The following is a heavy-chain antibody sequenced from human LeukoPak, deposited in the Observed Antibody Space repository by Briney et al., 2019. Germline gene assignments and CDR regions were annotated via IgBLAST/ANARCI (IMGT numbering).Heavy chain of an antibody. CDR2: IYPGDSDT. CDR1: GYIFTSYW. V-gene: IGHV5-51*01. J-gene: IGHJ4*02. D-gene: IGHD6-6*01. CDR3: ARQTYSSSSIDY. Sequence: GESLKISCQGSGYIFTSYWIGWVRQTPGKGLEWMGIIYPGDSDTRYSASFQGQVTISADKSISTAYLQWSSLNASDTALYYCARQTYSSSSIDYWGQGTLVTGSS.